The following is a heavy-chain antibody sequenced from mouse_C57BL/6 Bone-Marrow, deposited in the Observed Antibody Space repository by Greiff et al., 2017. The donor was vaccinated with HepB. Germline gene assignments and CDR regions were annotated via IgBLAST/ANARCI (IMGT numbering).Heavy chain of an antibody. CDR3: ARSGYYYGSSYGVDY. V-gene: IGHV1-69*01. Sequence: VQLQQPGAELVMPGASVKLSCKASGYTFTSYWMHWVKQSPGQGLEWIGEIDPSDSYTNYNQKFKGKSTLTVDKSSSTAYMQLSSLTSEDSAVYYCARSGYYYGSSYGVDYWGQGTTLTVSS. CDR2: IDPSDSYT. CDR1: GYTFTSYW. D-gene: IGHD1-1*01. J-gene: IGHJ2*01.